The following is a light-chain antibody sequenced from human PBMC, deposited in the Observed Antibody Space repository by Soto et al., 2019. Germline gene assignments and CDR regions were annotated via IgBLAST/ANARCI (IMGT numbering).Light chain of an antibody. Sequence: QSALTQPASVSGSPGQSITISCTGTSSDIGGYNYVSWYQQHPGKAPQLMIYDVSRRPSGVSNRFSGSKSGNTASLTISGLQTEDEADYYCSSYRTSSNGVFGGGTQLTVL. CDR3: SSYRTSSNGV. CDR1: SSDIGGYNY. J-gene: IGLJ3*02. V-gene: IGLV2-14*03. CDR2: DVS.